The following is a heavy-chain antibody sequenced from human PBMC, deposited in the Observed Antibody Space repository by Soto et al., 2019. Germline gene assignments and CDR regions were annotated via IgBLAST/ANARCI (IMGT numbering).Heavy chain of an antibody. CDR1: GGTFSSYA. D-gene: IGHD1-7*01. Sequence: QVQLVQSGAEVKKPGSSVKVSCKASGGTFSSYAISWVRQAPGQGLEWMGGIIPIFGTENYAQKFQGRVTITADESTSTADTELSSLRSGTTAASYCEGPPELTSIFDYSGMDVWCQSTTVTASS. V-gene: IGHV1-69*12. CDR2: IIPIFGTE. CDR3: EGPPELTSIFDYSGMDV. J-gene: IGHJ6*02.